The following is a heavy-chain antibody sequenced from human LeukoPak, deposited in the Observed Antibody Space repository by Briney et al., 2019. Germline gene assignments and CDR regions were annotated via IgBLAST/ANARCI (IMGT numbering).Heavy chain of an antibody. V-gene: IGHV3-21*01. CDR3: ARDRDGYNWAIDY. CDR2: ISSSSSYI. D-gene: IGHD5-24*01. CDR1: GFTFSSYS. J-gene: IGHJ4*02. Sequence: PGGSLRLSCAASGFTFSSYSMNWVRQAPGKGLELVSSISSSSSYIYYADSVKGRFTISGDNAKNSLYLQMNSLRAEDTAVYYCARDRDGYNWAIDYWGQGTLVTVSS.